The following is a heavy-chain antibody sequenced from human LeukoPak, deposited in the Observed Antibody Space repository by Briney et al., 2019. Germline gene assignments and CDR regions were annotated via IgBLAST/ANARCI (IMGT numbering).Heavy chain of an antibody. D-gene: IGHD3-10*01. CDR1: GYTFTGYY. CDR2: INPNSGNT. V-gene: IGHV1-8*03. Sequence: ASVKVSCKASGYTFTGYYMHWVRQAPGQGLEWMGWINPNSGNTGYAQKFQGRVTITRNTSISTAYMELSSLRSEDTAVYYCARDKVRGVITRNWFDPWGQGTLVTVSS. CDR3: ARDKVRGVITRNWFDP. J-gene: IGHJ5*02.